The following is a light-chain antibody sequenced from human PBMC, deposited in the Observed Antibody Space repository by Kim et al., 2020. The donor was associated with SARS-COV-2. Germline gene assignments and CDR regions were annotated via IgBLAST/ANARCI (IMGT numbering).Light chain of an antibody. V-gene: IGLV6-57*03. CDR1: SGRIADNY. CDR2: EDS. CDR3: QSYDISNVI. J-gene: IGLJ2*01. Sequence: NTEITSCTPTSGRIADNYVQWYQLQPGSAHTIVIYEDSERPSGVPDRFSGSSDTSASNASLTIAGLKTEDEADYYYQSYDISNVIFGGGTQLTVL.